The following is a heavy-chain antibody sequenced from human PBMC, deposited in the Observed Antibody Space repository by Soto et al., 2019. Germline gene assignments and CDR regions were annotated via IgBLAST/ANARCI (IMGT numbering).Heavy chain of an antibody. J-gene: IGHJ4*02. V-gene: IGHV4-31*03. D-gene: IGHD6-19*01. Sequence: QVQLQESGPGLVKPSQTLSLTCTVSGGSISSGGYYWSWIRQHPGQGLEWIGCIYYSGSTYYDPALMSRVTISVDTSKNQFSLKLSSVTAADTAVYYCAITKYSSGWYGNPFDWGQGTLVTVSS. CDR2: IYYSGST. CDR3: AITKYSSGWYGNPFD. CDR1: GGSISSGGYY.